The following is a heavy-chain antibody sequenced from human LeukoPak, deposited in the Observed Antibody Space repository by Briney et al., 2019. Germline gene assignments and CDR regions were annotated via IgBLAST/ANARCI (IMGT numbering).Heavy chain of an antibody. CDR2: ISSSSSYI. V-gene: IGHV3-21*01. Sequence: GGSLRLSCAASGFTFSSYSMNWVRQAPGKGLEWDSSISSSSSYIYYADSVKGRFTISRDNAKNSLYLQMNSLRAEDTAVYYCASEASISSTWYGGDYWGQGTLVTVSS. J-gene: IGHJ4*02. D-gene: IGHD6-13*01. CDR1: GFTFSSYS. CDR3: ASEASISSTWYGGDY.